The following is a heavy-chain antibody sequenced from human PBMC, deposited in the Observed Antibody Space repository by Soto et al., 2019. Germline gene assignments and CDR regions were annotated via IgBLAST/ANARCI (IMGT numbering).Heavy chain of an antibody. CDR2: IYSGGYT. D-gene: IGHD3-10*01. CDR3: AAAPGGGGY. V-gene: IGHV3-53*01. J-gene: IGHJ4*02. CDR1: GFTVSNNY. Sequence: EVQLVESGGGLIQPGGSLRLSCAVSGFTVSNNYMSWVRQAPGKGLEGVSVIYSGGYTAYGDSVKGRFTISRDNSKNTLDPPINSLGAHDPGVYYCAAAPGGGGYWGQGTLVTVSS.